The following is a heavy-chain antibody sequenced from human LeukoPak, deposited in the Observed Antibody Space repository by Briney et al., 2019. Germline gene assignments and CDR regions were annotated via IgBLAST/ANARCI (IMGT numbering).Heavy chain of an antibody. CDR3: AKDNRRHYTSGPNPDSLH. V-gene: IGHV3-9*01. D-gene: IGHD6-19*01. J-gene: IGHJ4*02. Sequence: GGSLRLSCAGSGFIFNNYAMHWVRQPPGKGLEWVPGISWNSGSIDYADSVKGRFTISRDNAKNSLYLQMNSLRVEDTAFYYCAKDNRRHYTSGPNPDSLHWGQGALVTVSS. CDR2: ISWNSGSI. CDR1: GFIFNNYA.